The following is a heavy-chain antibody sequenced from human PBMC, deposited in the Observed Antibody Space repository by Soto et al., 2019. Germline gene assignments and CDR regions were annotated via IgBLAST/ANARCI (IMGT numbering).Heavy chain of an antibody. J-gene: IGHJ6*02. Sequence: EVQLVESGGGLVKPGGSLRLSCAASGFTFSSYSMNWVRQAPGKGLEWVSSISSSSSYIYYEDSGKGRCTISRDNTKNSQDLPMHRLGGEDTGEYYGASDKGDQLEEYYYGMCVWGHGTTVTVSS. CDR1: GFTFSSYS. CDR3: ASDKGDQLEEYYYGMCV. D-gene: IGHD3-16*01. CDR2: ISSSSSYI. V-gene: IGHV3-21*01.